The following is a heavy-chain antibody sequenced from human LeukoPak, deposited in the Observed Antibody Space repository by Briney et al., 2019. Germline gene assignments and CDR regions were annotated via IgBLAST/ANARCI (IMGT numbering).Heavy chain of an antibody. CDR2: IYYSGST. J-gene: IGHJ6*02. D-gene: IGHD6-19*01. V-gene: IGHV4-59*01. CDR3: ARGDYSSGWYDRNTRALDV. CDR1: GGSISSYY. Sequence: PSETLSLTCTVSGGSISSYYWSWIRQPAGKGLEWIGYIYYSGSTNYNPSLKSRVTISVDTSKNQFSLKLSSVTAADTAVYYCARGDYSSGWYDRNTRALDVWAQGTTVTVSS.